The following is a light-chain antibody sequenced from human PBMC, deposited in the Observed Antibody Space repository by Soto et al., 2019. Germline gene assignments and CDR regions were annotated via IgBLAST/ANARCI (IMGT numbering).Light chain of an antibody. CDR3: CSYAGSRTYV. J-gene: IGLJ1*01. CDR2: EGS. V-gene: IGLV2-23*01. Sequence: QSALTQPASVSGSPRQSITISYTGTSSDVGSYNLVSWYQRYPGKAPKLMIYEGSKRPSGVSNRFSGSKSGNTASLTISGLQAEDEADYYCCSYAGSRTYVFGTGTKVTVL. CDR1: SSDVGSYNL.